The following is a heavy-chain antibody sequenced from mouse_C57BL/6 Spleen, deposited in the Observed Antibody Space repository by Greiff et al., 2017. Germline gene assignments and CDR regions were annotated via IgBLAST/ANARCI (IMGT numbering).Heavy chain of an antibody. CDR2: IRNKANGYTT. D-gene: IGHD5-5*01. V-gene: IGHV7-3*01. Sequence: DVKLVESGGGLVQPGGSLSLSCAASGFTFTDYYMSWVRQPPGKALEWLGFIRNKANGYTTEYSAFVKGRFTISRDNSQSILYLQMNALRAEDSATYYCARSPSTYGGVAYWGRGTLVTVSA. CDR3: ARSPSTYGGVAY. J-gene: IGHJ3*01. CDR1: GFTFTDYY.